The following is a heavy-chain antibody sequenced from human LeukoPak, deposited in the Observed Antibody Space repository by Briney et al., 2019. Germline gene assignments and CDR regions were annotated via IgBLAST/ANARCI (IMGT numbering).Heavy chain of an antibody. Sequence: SETLSLTCTVSGGSISSYYWSWIRQPPGKGLEWIGYIYYSGSTNYNPSLKSRVTISVDTSNIQFSLKLSSVTAADTAVYYCARGGYGSGSYGGYYYYMDVWGKGTTVTVSS. J-gene: IGHJ6*03. V-gene: IGHV4-59*01. CDR1: GGSISSYY. D-gene: IGHD3-10*01. CDR2: IYYSGST. CDR3: ARGGYGSGSYGGYYYYMDV.